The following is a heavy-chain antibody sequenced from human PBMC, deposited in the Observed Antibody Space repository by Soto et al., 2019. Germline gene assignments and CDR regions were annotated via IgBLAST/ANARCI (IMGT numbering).Heavy chain of an antibody. V-gene: IGHV6-1*01. J-gene: IGHJ6*02. CDR1: GDGVASNGAC. CDR2: TYYRSKWFL. D-gene: IGHD2-15*01. CDR3: ARVHCSGGTCLDGLDV. Sequence: SQTLSLTGARSGDGVASNGACGKWIRQSPSRVLEWLGRTYYRSKWFLDYAASVQSRMTINPDTSRNQFSLQLNSVTPEDTAVYYCARVHCSGGTCLDGLDVWGQGTTVTVSS.